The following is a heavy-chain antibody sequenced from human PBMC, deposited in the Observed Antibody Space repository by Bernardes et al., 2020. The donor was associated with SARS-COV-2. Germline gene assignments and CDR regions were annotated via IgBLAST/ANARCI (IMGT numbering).Heavy chain of an antibody. V-gene: IGHV4-59*01. Sequence: SSTLSLTCSVSGVSIRSYYWGWVRQPPGKGLEWIGFLYDSGNTHYNPSLRNRVSISGDTSKNPFSLKLRSVTAADTAVYYCSRVPNAFDPWGQGTLVTVSS. J-gene: IGHJ5*02. CDR1: GVSIRSYY. CDR2: LYDSGNT. CDR3: SRVPNAFDP.